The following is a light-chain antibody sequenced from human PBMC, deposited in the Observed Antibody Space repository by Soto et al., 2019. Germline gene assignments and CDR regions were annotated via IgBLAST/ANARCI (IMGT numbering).Light chain of an antibody. CDR2: GAS. CDR3: QQYGSLPRT. V-gene: IGKV3-20*01. J-gene: IGKJ5*01. CDR1: QSVTNSS. Sequence: VMSPVPWSLRLFQGARATLSCKASQSVTNSSLAWYQQKVGRAPRVLIYGASNRATGIPDRFSGSASGTDFTLTITRLEPEDFAVYYCQQYGSLPRTFGQGTRLEI.